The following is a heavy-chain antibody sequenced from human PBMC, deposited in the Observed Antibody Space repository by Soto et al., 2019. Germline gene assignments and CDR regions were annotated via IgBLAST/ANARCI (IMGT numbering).Heavy chain of an antibody. CDR2: INHSGST. D-gene: IGHD3-10*01. J-gene: IGHJ4*02. V-gene: IGHV4-34*01. CDR3: ARGLLGFGELLPADY. Sequence: QVQLQQWGAGLLKPSETLSLTCAVYGGSFSGYYWSWIRQPPGKGLEWIGEINHSGSTNYNPSLKSRVTISVDTSKNQFSLKLSSVTAADTAVYYCARGLLGFGELLPADYWGQGTLVTVSS. CDR1: GGSFSGYY.